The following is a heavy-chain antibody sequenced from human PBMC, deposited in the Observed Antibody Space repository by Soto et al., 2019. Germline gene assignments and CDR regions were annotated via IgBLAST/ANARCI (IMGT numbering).Heavy chain of an antibody. CDR1: GFTFGNFW. Sequence: GVLRLSCASSGFTFGNFWMHWVRQAPGRGLEWVSRMNSDGSSTNYADSVKGRFTVSRDNAKNTLYLQMNSLRAEDTAVYYCATAEVDYWGPGTLVTVYS. CDR2: MNSDGSST. J-gene: IGHJ4*02. CDR3: ATAEVDY. V-gene: IGHV3-74*01.